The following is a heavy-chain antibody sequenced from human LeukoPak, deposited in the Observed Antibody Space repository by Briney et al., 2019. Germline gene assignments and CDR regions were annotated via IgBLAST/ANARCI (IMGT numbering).Heavy chain of an antibody. CDR3: ARHTLNYYYYMDV. CDR2: ISSSSSTI. Sequence: GGSLRLSCAASGFTFSSYSMNWVRQAPGKGLGWVSYISSSSSTIYYADSVKGRFTISRDNAKNSLYLQMNSLRAEDTAVYYCARHTLNYYYYMDVWGKGTTVTISS. V-gene: IGHV3-48*01. CDR1: GFTFSSYS. J-gene: IGHJ6*03.